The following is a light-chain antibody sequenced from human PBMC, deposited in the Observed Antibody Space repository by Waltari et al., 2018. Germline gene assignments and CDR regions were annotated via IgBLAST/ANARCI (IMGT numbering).Light chain of an antibody. CDR2: GTS. CDR3: QQYDGSAVT. J-gene: IGKJ4*01. CDR1: QSVTSIS. V-gene: IGKV3-20*01. Sequence: IVLTQSPDTLSLSPGERATLSCRASQSVTSISLAWYQQKPGQAPMLLIYGTSTKATGFPDTFSGSGSGTVFTLTISRLEPEDSAVYHCQQYDGSAVTFGGGTKVEIK.